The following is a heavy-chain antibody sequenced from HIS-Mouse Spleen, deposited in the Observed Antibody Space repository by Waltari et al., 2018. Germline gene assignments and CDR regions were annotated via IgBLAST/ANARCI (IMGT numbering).Heavy chain of an antibody. J-gene: IGHJ4*02. CDR2: IYYSGST. CDR3: ARESPAAAGLGRYFDY. D-gene: IGHD6-13*01. Sequence: QLQLQESGPGLVKPSETLSLTCTVSGGSISSSSYHWGRIRQPPGKGLEWIGRIYYSGSTYYNPSLKSRVTISVDTSKNQFSLKLSSVTAADTAVYYCARESPAAAGLGRYFDYWGQGTLVTVSS. CDR1: GGSISSSSYH. V-gene: IGHV4-39*07.